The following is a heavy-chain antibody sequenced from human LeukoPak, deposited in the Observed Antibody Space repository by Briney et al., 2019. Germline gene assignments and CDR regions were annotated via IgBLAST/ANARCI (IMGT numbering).Heavy chain of an antibody. CDR2: IEYDGSNK. J-gene: IGHJ6*03. CDR3: AKDRVRHMDV. D-gene: IGHD3-10*01. Sequence: GGSLRLSCAASGFIFSTYGMHWVRQAPGKGLEWVTFIEYDGSNKYYGDSTKGRFTISRDNSKNTLYLQMNSLRLEDTAVYYCAKDRVRHMDVWGKGTTVTVSS. CDR1: GFIFSTYG. V-gene: IGHV3-30*02.